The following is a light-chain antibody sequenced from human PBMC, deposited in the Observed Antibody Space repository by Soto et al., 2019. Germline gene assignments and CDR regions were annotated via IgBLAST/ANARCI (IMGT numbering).Light chain of an antibody. CDR2: AAS. CDR1: QGISNY. V-gene: IGKV1-27*01. Sequence: DTKMTQSPPSLSASVGDRVTINCRASQGISNYLAWYQQKPGKVPKLLIYAASTLQSGVPSRFSGSGSGTDFTLTISSLQPEDVATYYCQKYNSAPRTFGQGTKVDIK. CDR3: QKYNSAPRT. J-gene: IGKJ1*01.